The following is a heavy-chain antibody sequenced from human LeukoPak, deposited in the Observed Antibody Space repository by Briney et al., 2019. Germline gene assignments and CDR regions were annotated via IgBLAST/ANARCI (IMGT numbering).Heavy chain of an antibody. CDR2: VDHTGGT. CDR1: DDSITMYY. Sequence: SETLSLTCTVSDDSITMYYWTWIRQPPGKGPEWIGYVDHTGGTNFNPSLNGRVSISRDTSKNLFSLRLRSVTAADTAVYFCARGRVSSSTWYSTYYYYFYMDVWGKGTTVTVSS. J-gene: IGHJ6*03. D-gene: IGHD1-1*01. CDR3: ARGRVSSSTWYSTYYYYFYMDV. V-gene: IGHV4-59*01.